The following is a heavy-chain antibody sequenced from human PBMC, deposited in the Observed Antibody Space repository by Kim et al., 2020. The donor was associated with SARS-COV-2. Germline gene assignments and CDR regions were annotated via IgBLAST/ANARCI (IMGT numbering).Heavy chain of an antibody. D-gene: IGHD3-10*01. V-gene: IGHV4-34*01. CDR2: INHSGST. J-gene: IGHJ4*02. CDR1: GGSFSGYY. CDR3: ARVGITMVRGVITPYYFDY. Sequence: SETLSLTCAVYGGSFSGYYWSWIRQPPGKGLEWIGEINHSGSTNYNPSLKSRVTISVDTSKNQFSLKLSSVTAADTAVYYCARVGITMVRGVITPYYFDYWGQGTLVTVSS.